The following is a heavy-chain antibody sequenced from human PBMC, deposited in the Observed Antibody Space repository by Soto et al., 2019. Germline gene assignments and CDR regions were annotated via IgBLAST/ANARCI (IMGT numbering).Heavy chain of an antibody. J-gene: IGHJ4*02. CDR3: VSQRTSVLTQAYFDY. D-gene: IGHD2-8*01. V-gene: IGHV4-39*01. CDR2: VDYRGRS. Sequence: LSLTCTVSGGSVSNINYYWGWLRQSPGKGLEWIGSVDYRGRSYSKSSVKSRVTISVDTSKNQFSLNLNSVTASDTAVYYCVSQRTSVLTQAYFDYWGPGALVTVSS. CDR1: GGSVSNINYY.